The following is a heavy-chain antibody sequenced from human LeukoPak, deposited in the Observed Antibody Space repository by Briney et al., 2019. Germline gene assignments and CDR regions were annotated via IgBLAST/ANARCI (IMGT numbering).Heavy chain of an antibody. CDR2: IYYRGST. D-gene: IGHD6-13*01. CDR3: ARSGVFTGYDAFDI. Sequence: SETLSLTCTVSGGSINISYWSWIRQPPGKGLEGIGYIYYRGSTNYNPSLKSRVTISVDTSKNQYSLKLSSVTAADTAVYYCARSGVFTGYDAFDIWGQGTRVTVSS. J-gene: IGHJ3*02. CDR1: GGSINISY. V-gene: IGHV4-59*08.